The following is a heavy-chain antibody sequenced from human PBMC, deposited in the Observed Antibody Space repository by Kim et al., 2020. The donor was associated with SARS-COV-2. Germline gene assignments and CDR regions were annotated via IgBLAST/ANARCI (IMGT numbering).Heavy chain of an antibody. D-gene: IGHD6-19*01. Sequence: VSVKSRITINPDTSMNQFSLQLNSVTPEDTAVYYCAREGLRGIAVAPLDYWGQGTLVTVSS. CDR3: AREGLRGIAVAPLDY. J-gene: IGHJ4*02. V-gene: IGHV6-1*01.